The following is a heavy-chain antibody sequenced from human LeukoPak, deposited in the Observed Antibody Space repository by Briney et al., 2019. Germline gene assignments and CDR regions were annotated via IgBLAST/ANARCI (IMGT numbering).Heavy chain of an antibody. J-gene: IGHJ6*03. D-gene: IGHD4-17*01. CDR3: ANLYYGEHLIYYYYYMDV. CDR2: ISGSGGST. V-gene: IGHV3-23*01. Sequence: PGGSLRLSCAASGFTFSSYGMSWVRQAPGKGLEWVSAISGSGGSTYYADSVKGRFTISRDNSKNTLYLQMNSLRAEDTAVYYCANLYYGEHLIYYYYYMDVWGKGTTVTISS. CDR1: GFTFSSYG.